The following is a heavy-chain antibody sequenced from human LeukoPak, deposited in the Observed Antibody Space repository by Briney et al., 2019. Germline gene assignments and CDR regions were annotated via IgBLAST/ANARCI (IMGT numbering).Heavy chain of an antibody. Sequence: PSETLSLTCAVYGGSFSGYYWSWIRQPPGKGLEWIGEINHSGSTNYNPPLKSRVTISVDTSKNQFSLKLSSVTAADTAVYYCARGRVAARRASGYYYGMDVWGQGTTVTVSS. J-gene: IGHJ6*02. V-gene: IGHV4-34*01. D-gene: IGHD6-6*01. CDR3: ARGRVAARRASGYYYGMDV. CDR1: GGSFSGYY. CDR2: INHSGST.